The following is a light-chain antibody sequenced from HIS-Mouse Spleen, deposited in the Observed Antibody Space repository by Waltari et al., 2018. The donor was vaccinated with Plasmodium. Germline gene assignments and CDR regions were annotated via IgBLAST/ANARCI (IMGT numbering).Light chain of an antibody. J-gene: IGKJ3*01. V-gene: IGKV3-15*01. CDR1: QCVSSN. CDR2: GAS. CDR3: QQYNNWSFT. Sequence: EIVMTHSPATLSVSPGDRATLPCRASQCVSSNLAWYQQKPGQAPRLLIYGASTRATGIPARFSGSGSGTEFTLTISSLQSEDFAVYYCQQYNNWSFTFGPGTKVDIK.